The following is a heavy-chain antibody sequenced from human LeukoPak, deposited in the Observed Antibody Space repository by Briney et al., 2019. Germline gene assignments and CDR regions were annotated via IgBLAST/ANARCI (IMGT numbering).Heavy chain of an antibody. D-gene: IGHD3-16*01. CDR1: GYNFKSHW. CDR2: IWPSDSDT. V-gene: IGHV5-51*01. J-gene: IGHJ4*02. Sequence: GESLKISCQGSGYNFKSHWIGWVRQVPGKGLEWMGIIWPSDSDTKYSPSFQGQVTFSADTSINTAYLQWSSLKASDTAMYYCARPVTSARGRDFHGWGQGTLVTVSS. CDR3: ARPVTSARGRDFHG.